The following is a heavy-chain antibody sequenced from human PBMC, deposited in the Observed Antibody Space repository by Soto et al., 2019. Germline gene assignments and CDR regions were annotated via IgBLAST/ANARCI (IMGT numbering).Heavy chain of an antibody. D-gene: IGHD3-22*01. CDR1: GVSISTSY. V-gene: IGHV4-59*01. Sequence: SETLSLTCTVSGVSISTSYWSWIRQPPGKGLEWIGYIYYSGGTNYNPSLKSRVTISLDTSKDYFSLRLSSVPAADTAVYYCARASYDSSGYYLHYWGQGTLVTVSS. CDR2: IYYSGGT. J-gene: IGHJ4*02. CDR3: ARASYDSSGYYLHY.